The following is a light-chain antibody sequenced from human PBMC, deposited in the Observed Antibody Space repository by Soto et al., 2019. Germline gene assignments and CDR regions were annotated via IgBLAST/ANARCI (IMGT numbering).Light chain of an antibody. CDR2: YDS. Sequence: SYELTQPPSVSVAPGETARISCGGNNVGSRSVHWYQQKPGQAPVLVIYYDSDRPSGIPERFSGFNSGNTATLIISRVEAGDEADYYCQVWEATGDQVVFGGGTKLTVL. V-gene: IGLV3-21*01. CDR1: NVGSRS. J-gene: IGLJ2*01. CDR3: QVWEATGDQVV.